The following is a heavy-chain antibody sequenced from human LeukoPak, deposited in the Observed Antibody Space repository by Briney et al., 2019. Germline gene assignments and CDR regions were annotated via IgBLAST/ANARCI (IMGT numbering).Heavy chain of an antibody. V-gene: IGHV4-34*01. CDR1: GGSFRGFY. J-gene: IGHJ4*02. Sequence: SETLSLTCAVYGGSFRGFYWSWIRQPPGKGLEWIGQINHIGGTTYNPSLKSRVTISIDTSKNQFSLRLTSVTAADTAMYYCARGQSEVFCWGQGTLVTVSS. D-gene: IGHD2-8*01. CDR3: ARGQSEVFC. CDR2: INHIGGT.